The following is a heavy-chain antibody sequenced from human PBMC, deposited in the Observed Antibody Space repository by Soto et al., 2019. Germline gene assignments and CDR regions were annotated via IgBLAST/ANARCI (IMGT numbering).Heavy chain of an antibody. CDR2: IHSDGSST. J-gene: IGHJ3*02. D-gene: IGHD1-26*01. CDR3: ARGDRGAFDI. CDR1: GFTFSYYW. V-gene: IGHV3-74*01. Sequence: EVRLVESGGGLVQPGESLRLSCAASGFTFSYYWMHWVRQALGKGLVWVSRIHSDGSSTTYADSVKGRFTISRDNARNTVYLQMNSLRVEDTAVYYCARGDRGAFDIWGQGTVVTVSS.